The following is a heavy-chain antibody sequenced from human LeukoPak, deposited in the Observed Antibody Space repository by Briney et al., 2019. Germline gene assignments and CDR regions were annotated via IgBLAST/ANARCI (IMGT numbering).Heavy chain of an antibody. CDR3: ATGPYSSSWVPFDY. V-gene: IGHV1-2*02. CDR1: GYTFTGYY. D-gene: IGHD6-13*01. Sequence: ASVKVSCKASGYTFTGYYMHWVRQAPGQGLEWMGWINPNSGGTHYAQKLQGRVTMTRDTSINTAYMELSRLRSDDTAVYYCATGPYSSSWVPFDYWGQGSLVTVSS. J-gene: IGHJ4*02. CDR2: INPNSGGT.